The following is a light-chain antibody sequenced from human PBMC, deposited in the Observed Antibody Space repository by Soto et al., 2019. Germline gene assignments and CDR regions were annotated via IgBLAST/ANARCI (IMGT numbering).Light chain of an antibody. V-gene: IGKV3D-15*01. CDR3: QQYNNWPPVYT. Sequence: EVVLTQSPATLSLSPGQRATLSCRASQSVRNKLAWYQQKPGQAPSLLIYDASTRATGIPARFSGSGSGTEFTLTISSLQYEDFVVYYCQQYNNWPPVYTFGQGTKLEIK. CDR2: DAS. J-gene: IGKJ2*01. CDR1: QSVRNK.